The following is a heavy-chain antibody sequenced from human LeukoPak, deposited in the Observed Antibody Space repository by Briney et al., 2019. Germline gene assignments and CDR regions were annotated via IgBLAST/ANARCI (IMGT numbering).Heavy chain of an antibody. CDR3: ARGSGWFGESERSFDP. CDR1: EYTFTDYY. CDR2: ISAYNGNT. Sequence: ASVKVSCKASEYTFTDYYMHWVRQAPGQGLEWMGWISAYNGNTNYAQKLQGRVTMTTDTSTSTAYMELRSLRSDDTAVYYCARGSGWFGESERSFDPWGQGTLVTVSS. V-gene: IGHV1-18*04. D-gene: IGHD3-10*01. J-gene: IGHJ5*02.